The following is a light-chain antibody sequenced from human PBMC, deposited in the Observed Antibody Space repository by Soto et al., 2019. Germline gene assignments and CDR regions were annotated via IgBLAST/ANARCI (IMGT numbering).Light chain of an antibody. V-gene: IGKV1-5*03. CDR3: QQYDRYPVT. CDR1: QSVSTW. CDR2: KAS. Sequence: DSQMTQSPSTLAASVGDRVTITCRASQSVSTWLAWYQQKPGKPPKLLIHKASILQSGVSSRFSGSGSGTDFTLTISGLQPDDFATYYCQQYDRYPVTFGGGTKVEVK. J-gene: IGKJ4*01.